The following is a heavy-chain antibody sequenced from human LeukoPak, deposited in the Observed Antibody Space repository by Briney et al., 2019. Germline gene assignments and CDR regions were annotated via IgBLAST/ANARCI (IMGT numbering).Heavy chain of an antibody. CDR2: ISGSGDST. J-gene: IGHJ5*02. Sequence: GGSLRLSCAASGFTFSSYAMTWVRQAPGKGLEWVSAISGSGDSTCYADSAKGLFTISRDNSKNTLYLQMNRLRAEDTAVYYCAKDPYSSGPYNWFDPWGQGTLVTVSS. D-gene: IGHD6-19*01. CDR1: GFTFSSYA. V-gene: IGHV3-23*01. CDR3: AKDPYSSGPYNWFDP.